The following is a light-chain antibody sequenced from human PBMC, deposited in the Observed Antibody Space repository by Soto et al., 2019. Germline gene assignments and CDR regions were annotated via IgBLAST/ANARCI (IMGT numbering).Light chain of an antibody. CDR1: QTIDSW. V-gene: IGKV1-5*03. J-gene: IGKJ1*01. Sequence: DIQMTQSPSTLSASVGDRVTITCRASQTIDSWLASYQQRPGKPPNLLIYKASTLASGVPSRFSGSGSGTESTLTINSLQPDYFATYSCQQYHIYSGTFGQGTKVDIK. CDR2: KAS. CDR3: QQYHIYSGT.